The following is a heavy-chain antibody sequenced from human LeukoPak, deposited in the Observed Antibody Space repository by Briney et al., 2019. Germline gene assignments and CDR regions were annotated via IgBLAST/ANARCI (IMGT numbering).Heavy chain of an antibody. V-gene: IGHV3-53*01. Sequence: GGSLRPSCAASGFTVSSNYMTWVRQAPGKGLEWVSVIYSGGSTYYADSVKGRFTISRDNSKNTLYLQMNSLRAEDTAVYYCARDGGYWYFDLWGRGTLVTVSP. CDR3: ARDGGYWYFDL. D-gene: IGHD2-15*01. CDR2: IYSGGST. J-gene: IGHJ2*01. CDR1: GFTVSSNY.